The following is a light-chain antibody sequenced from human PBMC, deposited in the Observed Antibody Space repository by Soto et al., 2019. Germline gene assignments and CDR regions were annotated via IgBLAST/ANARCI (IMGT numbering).Light chain of an antibody. Sequence: ELVLTQSPGTLSLSPGERATLSCRASQIINKYFLAWYQQKPGQAPRLLIYGASSRIPGIPDRFSGSGSGTDFTLIISRLEPEDFAVYYCQQYGSSPPWPFGQGTKVEIK. J-gene: IGKJ1*01. CDR1: QIINKYF. CDR2: GAS. CDR3: QQYGSSPPWP. V-gene: IGKV3-20*01.